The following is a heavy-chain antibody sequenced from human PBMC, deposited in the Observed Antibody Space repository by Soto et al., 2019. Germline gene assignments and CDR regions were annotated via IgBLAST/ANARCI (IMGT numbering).Heavy chain of an antibody. CDR1: GFTFSNYG. J-gene: IGHJ5*02. Sequence: QVQLVESGGGVVQPGRSLRLSCAASGFTFSNYGMHWFRQTPGSGLEWVSVISFDGSREFYTDSVKGSFTISRDNSKNTLYLQMNSLKTEDTAMYYCAKDPKCCPIGSHLLDNWFDPWGQGNLVPVPS. CDR3: AKDPKCCPIGSHLLDNWFDP. CDR2: ISFDGSRE. V-gene: IGHV3-30*18. D-gene: IGHD3-10*01.